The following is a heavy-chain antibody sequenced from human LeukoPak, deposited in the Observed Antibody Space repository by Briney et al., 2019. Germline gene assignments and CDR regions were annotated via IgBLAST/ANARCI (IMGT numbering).Heavy chain of an antibody. V-gene: IGHV1-2*06. CDR1: GYTFTGYY. CDR2: INPNSGGT. D-gene: IGHD1-26*01. Sequence: ASVKVSCKASGYTFTGYYMHWVRQAPGQGLEWMGRINPNSGGTNYAQKFQDRVTMTRDTSISTTYMELSRLRSDDTAVYYCARLSIIAAATIGWGQGTLVAVSS. CDR3: ARLSIIAAATIG. J-gene: IGHJ4*02.